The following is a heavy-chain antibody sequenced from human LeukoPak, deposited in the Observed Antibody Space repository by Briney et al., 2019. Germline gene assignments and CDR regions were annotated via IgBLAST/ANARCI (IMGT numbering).Heavy chain of an antibody. CDR2: IYYSGST. J-gene: IGHJ3*02. CDR3: ATSSPLRFLEWPLPFDI. V-gene: IGHV4-61*08. Sequence: SETLSLTCTVSGGSISSGGYYWSWIRQPPGKGLEWIGYIYYSGSTNYNPSLKSRVTISVDTSKNQFSLKLSSVAAADTAVYYCATSSPLRFLEWPLPFDIWGQGTMVTVSS. D-gene: IGHD3-3*01. CDR1: GGSISSGGYY.